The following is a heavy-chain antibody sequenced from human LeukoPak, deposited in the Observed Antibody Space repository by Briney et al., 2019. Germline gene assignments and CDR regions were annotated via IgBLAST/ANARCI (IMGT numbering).Heavy chain of an antibody. CDR3: ARVRKSTKNSGYYLDY. CDR1: GFTFGSYG. J-gene: IGHJ4*02. CDR2: IWEDGSVN. V-gene: IGHV3-33*01. Sequence: GGSLRLSCAVSGFTFGSYGVHWVRQAPGKGPEWVAVIWEDGSVNYYPDSVKGRFTISRDKSRNTLYLQMNSLRAEDKAVYYCARVRKSTKNSGYYLDYWGQGTLVTVSS. D-gene: IGHD2-21*01.